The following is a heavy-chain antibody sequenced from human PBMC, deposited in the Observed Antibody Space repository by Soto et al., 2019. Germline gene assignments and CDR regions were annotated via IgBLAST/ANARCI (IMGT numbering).Heavy chain of an antibody. CDR1: GDSISSSSYY. J-gene: IGHJ5*02. D-gene: IGHD3-10*01. CDR3: ARHGSGSYYNNWFDP. Sequence: QLQLQESGPGLVKPSETLSLTCTVSGDSISSSSYYWGWIRQPPGKGLEWIGSIYYSGSTYYNPSLKSRVTISGDTSKNQFSLKLSSVTAADTAVYYCARHGSGSYYNNWFDPWSQGTLVTVSS. V-gene: IGHV4-39*01. CDR2: IYYSGST.